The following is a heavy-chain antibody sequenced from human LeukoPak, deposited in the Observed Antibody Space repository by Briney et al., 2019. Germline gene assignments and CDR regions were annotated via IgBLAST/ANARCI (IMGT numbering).Heavy chain of an antibody. Sequence: SETLSLTCTVFGGSIIGYYWSWVRQPPGKRLEWIGYIYHTGSATYNPSLRSRVTMSVDTSKDQFSLRLNSVTAADTAVYYCVRQPYISGAYYFDSWGQGILVTVSS. J-gene: IGHJ4*02. CDR2: IYHTGSA. V-gene: IGHV4-59*08. CDR3: VRQPYISGAYYFDS. CDR1: GGSIIGYY. D-gene: IGHD3-22*01.